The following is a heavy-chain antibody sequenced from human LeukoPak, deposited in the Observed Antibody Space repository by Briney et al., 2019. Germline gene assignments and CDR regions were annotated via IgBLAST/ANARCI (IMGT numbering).Heavy chain of an antibody. J-gene: IGHJ4*02. CDR2: IYYSGST. D-gene: IGHD3-22*01. Sequence: PSETLSLTCTVSGGSISSYYWSWIRQPPGKGLEWIGYIYYSGSTNYNPSLKSRVTISVDTSKNQFSLKLSSVTAADTAVYYCARDSSGYWRHFDYWGQGTLVTVSS. V-gene: IGHV4-59*01. CDR3: ARDSSGYWRHFDY. CDR1: GGSISSYY.